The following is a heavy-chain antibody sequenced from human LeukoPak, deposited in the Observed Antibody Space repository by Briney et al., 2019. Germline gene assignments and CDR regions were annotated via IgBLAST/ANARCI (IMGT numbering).Heavy chain of an antibody. CDR2: IYPGDSDT. CDR1: GYTFTNYW. V-gene: IGHV5-51*03. CDR3: ARLGTAIVARYFDF. Sequence: GESLEISCKASGYTFTNYWIGWVRQMPGKGLEWMGTIYPGDSDTRYSPSFQGQVSISADKSTNTAYLQWSSLKASDTAIYYCARLGTAIVARYFDFWGQGTLVTVSS. J-gene: IGHJ4*02. D-gene: IGHD5-18*01.